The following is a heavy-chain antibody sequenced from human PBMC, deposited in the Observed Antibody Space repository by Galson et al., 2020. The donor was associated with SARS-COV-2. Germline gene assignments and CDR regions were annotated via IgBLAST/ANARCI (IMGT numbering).Heavy chain of an antibody. CDR2: ISSSGSTI. V-gene: IGHV3-11*01. J-gene: IGHJ6*02. Sequence: TGGSLRLSCAASGFTFSDYYMSWIRQAPGKGLEWVSYISSSGSTIYYADSVKGRFTISRDNAKNSLYLQMNSLRAEDTAVYYCARDMKVQLADYGDSYYYYGMDVWGQGTTVTVSS. CDR3: ARDMKVQLADYGDSYYYYGMDV. CDR1: GFTFSDYY. D-gene: IGHD4-17*01.